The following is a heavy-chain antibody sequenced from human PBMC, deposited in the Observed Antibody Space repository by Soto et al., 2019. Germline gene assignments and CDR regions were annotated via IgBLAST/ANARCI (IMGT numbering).Heavy chain of an antibody. CDR3: ARDRAPYYHDSSGYDAFDI. V-gene: IGHV3-21*01. D-gene: IGHD3-22*01. Sequence: GSLRLSCAASGFTFSSYSMNWVRQAPGKGLEWVSSISSSSSYIYYADSVKGRFTISRDNAKNSLYLQMNSLRAEDKAVYYCARDRAPYYHDSSGYDAFDIWGQGTMVTVSS. CDR1: GFTFSSYS. CDR2: ISSSSSYI. J-gene: IGHJ3*02.